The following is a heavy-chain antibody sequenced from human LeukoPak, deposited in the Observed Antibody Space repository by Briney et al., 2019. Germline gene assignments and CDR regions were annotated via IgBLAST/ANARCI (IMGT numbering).Heavy chain of an antibody. CDR2: IYSSGST. J-gene: IGHJ4*02. Sequence: AETLSLTCTVSGASLSSGSDYWTWIRQPAGEGLEWIGQIYSSGSTNYSPSLTSRVTISADTSKNQFFLKINSGTAADTAVYYCARDSSGWLDYWGQGTLVTVSS. D-gene: IGHD6-19*01. CDR1: GASLSSGSDY. V-gene: IGHV4-61*09. CDR3: ARDSSGWLDY.